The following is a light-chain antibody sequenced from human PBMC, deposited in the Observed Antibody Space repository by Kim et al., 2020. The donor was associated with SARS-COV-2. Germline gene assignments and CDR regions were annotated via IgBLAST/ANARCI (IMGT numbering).Light chain of an antibody. CDR3: CSYTGISTRV. V-gene: IGLV2-11*01. CDR2: DVP. Sequence: QSLTVSLTGTSSDVGSITYVSCYQHHPSETPKLFVYDVPRRPSGVPDRFSGSKSGSTASLTLSELQAEDEADYYCCSYTGISTRVFGGGTQLIVL. J-gene: IGLJ2*01. CDR1: SSDVGSITY.